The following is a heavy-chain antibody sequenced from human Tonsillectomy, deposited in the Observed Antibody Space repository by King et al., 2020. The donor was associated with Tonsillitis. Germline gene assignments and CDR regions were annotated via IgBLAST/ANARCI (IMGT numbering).Heavy chain of an antibody. V-gene: IGHV5-51*01. Sequence: VQLVQSGAEVKKPGESLKISCKGSGYSFTRYWIVWVRQMPGKGLEWMGIIYPGDSETRYSPSFKGQVTISSDKSLSTAFMQWSRLKASDSAIYYCARYDSTGAGAFDIWGQGTMVTVSS. J-gene: IGHJ3*02. CDR3: ARYDSTGAGAFDI. D-gene: IGHD3-22*01. CDR2: IYPGDSET. CDR1: GYSFTRYW.